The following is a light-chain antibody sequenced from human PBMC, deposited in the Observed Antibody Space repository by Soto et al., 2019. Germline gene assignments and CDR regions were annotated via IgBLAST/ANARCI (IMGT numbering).Light chain of an antibody. V-gene: IGKV1-9*01. J-gene: IGKJ5*01. CDR1: QDISTH. CDR3: QHLNTYPIT. Sequence: IQMTQSPSSLSAYVGYRVTISCRASQDISTHLAWFAQKPGRDPQLLIYAASTLHSGVPSRLSSSGSGTDFTLTISSLQPEEFATYYCQHLNTYPITFGPGTRLELK. CDR2: AAS.